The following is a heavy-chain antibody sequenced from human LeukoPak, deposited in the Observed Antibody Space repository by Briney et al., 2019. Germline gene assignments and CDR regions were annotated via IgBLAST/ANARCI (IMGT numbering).Heavy chain of an antibody. D-gene: IGHD3-10*01. CDR2: ISGDAGNK. CDR1: GFTLSNYW. Sequence: GGSLRLSCAASGFTLSNYWMSWVRQAPGKGLEWVSTISGDAGNKHYPDSVKGRFTISRDNSKNTLHLQMNDLRVDDTAIYYCATDVGGAMFDYWGQGTLVTVSS. V-gene: IGHV3-23*01. J-gene: IGHJ4*02. CDR3: ATDVGGAMFDY.